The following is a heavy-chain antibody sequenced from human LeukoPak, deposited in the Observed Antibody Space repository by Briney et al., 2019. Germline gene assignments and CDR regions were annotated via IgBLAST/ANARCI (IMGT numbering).Heavy chain of an antibody. Sequence: ASVKVSCKASGGTFSSYAISWVRQAPGQGLEWMGRIIPILGIANYAQKFQGRVTITADKSTSTAYMELSSLRSEDTAVYYCAGLIVGATSPYYYYYYGMDVWGQGTTVTVSS. CDR2: IIPILGIA. V-gene: IGHV1-69*04. D-gene: IGHD1-26*01. CDR1: GGTFSSYA. J-gene: IGHJ6*02. CDR3: AGLIVGATSPYYYYYYGMDV.